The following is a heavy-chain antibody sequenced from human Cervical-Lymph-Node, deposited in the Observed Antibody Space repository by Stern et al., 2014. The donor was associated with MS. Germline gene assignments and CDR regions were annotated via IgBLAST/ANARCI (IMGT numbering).Heavy chain of an antibody. CDR2: VYYPGNT. CDR1: GGSISTSGYY. J-gene: IGHJ4*02. CDR3: ARHLSGAYGIPTTFEF. V-gene: IGHV4-39*01. Sequence: QLQLQESGPGLVKPSETLSLTCAVSGGSISTSGYYWGWIRQPPGKGLEWIGRVYYPGNTYNNPPPQSRITISVSTSTNDVSLELSSVTAADTAVYYCARHLSGAYGIPTTFEFWGQGTLVTVSS. D-gene: IGHD4-17*01.